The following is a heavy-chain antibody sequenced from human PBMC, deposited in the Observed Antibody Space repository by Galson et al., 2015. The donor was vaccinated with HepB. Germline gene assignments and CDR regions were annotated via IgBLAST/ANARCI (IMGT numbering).Heavy chain of an antibody. CDR2: ISWDGGST. V-gene: IGHV3-43*01. Sequence: SLRLSCAASGFSFDDYTMHWVRQAPGKGLEWVYLISWDGGSTYYADSVKGRFTISRDNSKNSLYLQMNSLRTEDTALYYCAKASRDSSGSDYWGQGTLVTVSS. CDR1: GFSFDDYT. CDR3: AKASRDSSGSDY. D-gene: IGHD6-19*01. J-gene: IGHJ4*02.